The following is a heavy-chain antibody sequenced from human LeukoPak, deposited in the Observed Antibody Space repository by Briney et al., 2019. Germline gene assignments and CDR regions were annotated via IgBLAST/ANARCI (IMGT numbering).Heavy chain of an antibody. CDR2: ISAYNGNT. J-gene: IGHJ4*02. Sequence: ASVKVSCKASGYTFTSYGISWVRQAPGQGLEWMGWISAYNGNTNYAQKLQGRVTMTTDTSTSTAYMELRSLRSDDTAVYYCARGEQWLLRTKGFDYWGQGTLVTVSS. CDR1: GYTFTSYG. D-gene: IGHD6-19*01. V-gene: IGHV1-18*01. CDR3: ARGEQWLLRTKGFDY.